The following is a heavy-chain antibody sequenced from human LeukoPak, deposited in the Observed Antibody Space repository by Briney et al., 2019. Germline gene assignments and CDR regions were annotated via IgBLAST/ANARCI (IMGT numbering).Heavy chain of an antibody. CDR3: ARDKDYGDYGGWFDP. J-gene: IGHJ5*02. V-gene: IGHV1-2*02. CDR1: GYTFTGYY. D-gene: IGHD4-17*01. Sequence: ASVKVSCKASGYTFTGYYMHWVRQAPGQGLEWMGWINPNSGGTNYAQKLQGRVTMTTDTSTSTAYMELRSLRSDDTAVYYCARDKDYGDYGGWFDPWGQGTLVTVSS. CDR2: INPNSGGT.